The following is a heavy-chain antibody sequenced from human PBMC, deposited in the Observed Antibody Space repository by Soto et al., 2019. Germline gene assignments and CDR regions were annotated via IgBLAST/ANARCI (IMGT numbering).Heavy chain of an antibody. J-gene: IGHJ4*02. Sequence: GGSLRLSCAASGFTFSSYAMSWVRQAPGKGLEWVSAISGSGGSTYYADSVKGRFTISRDNSKNTLYLQMNSLRAEDTAVYYCAKGYDYIWGSYGAHWGQGTLVTVSS. V-gene: IGHV3-23*01. CDR1: GFTFSSYA. CDR3: AKGYDYIWGSYGAH. CDR2: ISGSGGST. D-gene: IGHD3-16*01.